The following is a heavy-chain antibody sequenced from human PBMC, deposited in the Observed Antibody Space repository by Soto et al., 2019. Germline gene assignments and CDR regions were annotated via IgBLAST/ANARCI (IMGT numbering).Heavy chain of an antibody. D-gene: IGHD2-2*01. CDR3: VRLYCSSTSCYSVGAFDI. V-gene: IGHV3-33*01. CDR2: IWFDGSDK. J-gene: IGHJ3*02. CDR1: GFTFSSYG. Sequence: QVQLVESGGGVVQPGRSLRLSCAASGFTFSSYGMHWVRQAPGKGLEWVALIWFDGSDKYYTDSVKGRFTISRDNSKSTLYLQMNSLRAEDTAVYYCVRLYCSSTSCYSVGAFDIRGQGTMVTVSS.